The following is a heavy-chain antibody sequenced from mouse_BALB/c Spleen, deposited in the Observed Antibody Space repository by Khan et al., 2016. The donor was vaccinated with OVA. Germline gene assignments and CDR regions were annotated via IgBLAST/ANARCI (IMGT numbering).Heavy chain of an antibody. J-gene: IGHJ3*01. CDR3: ARDYGYAY. D-gene: IGHD1-2*01. Sequence: QVQLQQSGPELKKPGETVKISCKASGYTFTNYGMNWVKQAPGKGLKWMGWINTYTGEPTYADDFKGRFAFSLETSASTAYLQINNLKNEDTATYFCARDYGYAYWGQGTLVIVSA. CDR1: GYTFTNYG. CDR2: INTYTGEP. V-gene: IGHV9-3-1*01.